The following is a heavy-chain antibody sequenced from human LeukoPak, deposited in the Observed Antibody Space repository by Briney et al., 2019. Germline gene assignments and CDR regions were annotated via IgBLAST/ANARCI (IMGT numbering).Heavy chain of an antibody. J-gene: IGHJ4*02. V-gene: IGHV3-30*02. D-gene: IGHD6-13*01. CDR2: IRYDGSNE. Sequence: GSLRLSCAASGFIFSSYGMHWVRQAPGKGLEWVAFIRYDGSNEYYADSVKGRFTISRDNSKNTLYLQMNSLRAEDTAVYYCARVWYRSSCPNFDYWGQGTLVTVSS. CDR3: ARVWYRSSCPNFDY. CDR1: GFIFSSYG.